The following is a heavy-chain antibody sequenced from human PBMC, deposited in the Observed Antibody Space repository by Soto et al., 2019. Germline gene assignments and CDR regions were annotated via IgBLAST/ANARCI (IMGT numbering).Heavy chain of an antibody. CDR2: ISGSSGNA. Sequence: QVQLVQSGAEVKNPGASVKVSCKTSGYTFTKYGVGWVRQAPGQGLEWMGWISGSSGNANYAEKVQGRITLTTDTTTSRAYIELRSLRSDATAVYYCAREMAGLGGEYDYWGQGTLVTVSS. J-gene: IGHJ4*02. CDR1: GYTFTKYG. CDR3: AREMAGLGGEYDY. D-gene: IGHD3-16*01. V-gene: IGHV1-18*01.